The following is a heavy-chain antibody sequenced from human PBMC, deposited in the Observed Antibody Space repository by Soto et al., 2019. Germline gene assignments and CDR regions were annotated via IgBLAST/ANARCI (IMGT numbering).Heavy chain of an antibody. V-gene: IGHV3-30-3*01. CDR3: ARAAPGMDV. Sequence: QVQLVESGGGVVQPGRSLRLSCAASGFTLSDFAMHWVRQAPGKGLEWVALISNDGGNEHYGDSVKGRFTISRDNSKHMLYLQVISLRVEDTAVYYCARAAPGMDVWGQGTTVTVSS. J-gene: IGHJ6*02. CDR1: GFTLSDFA. CDR2: ISNDGGNE.